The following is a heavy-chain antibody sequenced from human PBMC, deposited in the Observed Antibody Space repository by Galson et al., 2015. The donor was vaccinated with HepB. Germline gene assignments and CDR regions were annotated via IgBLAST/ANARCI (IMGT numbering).Heavy chain of an antibody. CDR1: GGSISSYY. D-gene: IGHD6-19*01. Sequence: ETLSLTCTVSGGSISSYYWSWIRQPPGKGLEWIGYIYYSGSTNYNPSLKSRVTISVDTSKNQFSLKLSSVTAADTAVYYCARETVAGSDFDYWGQGTLVTVSS. J-gene: IGHJ4*02. CDR3: ARETVAGSDFDY. CDR2: IYYSGST. V-gene: IGHV4-59*01.